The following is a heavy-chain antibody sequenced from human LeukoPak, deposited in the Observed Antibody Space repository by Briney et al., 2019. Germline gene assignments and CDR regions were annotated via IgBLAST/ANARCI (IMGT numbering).Heavy chain of an antibody. D-gene: IGHD6-13*01. CDR2: ISPDSTEI. CDR1: GFTFDDFA. V-gene: IGHV3-48*01. Sequence: PGGSLRLSCAASGFTFDDFAMNWVRQAPGKGLEWVSYISPDSTEIYYADSVKGRFTISRDNSKNTLYLQMNSLRAEDTAVYYCAKVPGIAADWSGYWGQETLVTVSS. CDR3: AKVPGIAADWSGY. J-gene: IGHJ4*02.